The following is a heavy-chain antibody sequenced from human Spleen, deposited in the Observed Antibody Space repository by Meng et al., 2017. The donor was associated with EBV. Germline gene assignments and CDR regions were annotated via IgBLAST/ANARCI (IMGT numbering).Heavy chain of an antibody. CDR2: SHNSGST. CDR1: GGAVSSGSYF. D-gene: IGHD3-16*01. V-gene: IGHV4-61*01. Sequence: QVVLQEAGRGLVKPSGTLSLTCAGSGGAVSSGSYFWSRIRQPPGKGLEWIGYSHNSGSTNYNPSLESRVIISVDTSKNRFSLKLSSVTAADTAVYYCARRGGVDYWGQGTLVTVSS. CDR3: ARRGGVDY. J-gene: IGHJ4*02.